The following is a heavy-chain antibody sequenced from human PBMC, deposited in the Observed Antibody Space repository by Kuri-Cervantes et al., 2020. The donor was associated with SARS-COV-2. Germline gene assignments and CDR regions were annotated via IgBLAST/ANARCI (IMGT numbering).Heavy chain of an antibody. V-gene: IGHV1-2*02. CDR1: GYTFTGYY. CDR2: INPNSGGT. D-gene: IGHD3-3*01. Sequence: ASVKVSCKASGYTFTGYYMHWVRQAPGQGLEWMGWINPNSGGTSYAQKFQGRVTMTRDTSISTAYMELSRLRSDDTAVYYCARDRTHYDFWSGHTFDPWGQGTLVTVSS. J-gene: IGHJ5*02. CDR3: ARDRTHYDFWSGHTFDP.